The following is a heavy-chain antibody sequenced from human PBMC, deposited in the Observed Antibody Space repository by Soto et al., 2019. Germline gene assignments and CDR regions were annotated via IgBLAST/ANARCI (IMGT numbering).Heavy chain of an antibody. CDR1: GFTFSSYS. V-gene: IGHV3-21*01. D-gene: IGHD5-12*01. Sequence: PGRSLRLSCAASGFTFSSYSMNWVRQAPGKGLEWVSSISSSSSYIYYADSVKGRFTISRDNAKNSLYLQMNSLRAEDTAVYYCARGPVATIPFDYWGQGTLVTVSP. CDR3: ARGPVATIPFDY. CDR2: ISSSSSYI. J-gene: IGHJ4*02.